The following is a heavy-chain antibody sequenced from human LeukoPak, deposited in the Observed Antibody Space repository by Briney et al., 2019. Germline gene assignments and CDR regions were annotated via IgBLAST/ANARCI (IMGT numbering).Heavy chain of an antibody. J-gene: IGHJ4*02. CDR1: GFTYSNAW. CDR2: IKSKTDDGTT. D-gene: IGHD1-26*01. Sequence: PGGSLRLSCAASGFTYSNAWMSWVRQAPGKGVEWVGSIKSKTDDGTTDDAAPVKGRFNISRDDSKHTLYLQMNSLKTEDTAAYYCTTDCVGATDFDYWGQGTLVTVSS. CDR3: TTDCVGATDFDY. V-gene: IGHV3-15*01.